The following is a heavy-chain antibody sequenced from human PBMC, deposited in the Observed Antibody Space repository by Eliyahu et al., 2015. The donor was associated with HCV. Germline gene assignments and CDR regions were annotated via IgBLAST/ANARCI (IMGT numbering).Heavy chain of an antibody. CDR1: GFTFSPSG. CDR2: ISSDGSIT. J-gene: IGHJ4*02. Sequence: EVQMVGSGGGLVQPGGSLRLSCAASGFTFSPSGXHWVRQAPGKGLVWVSRISSDGSITSYADSEKGRFTISRDNAKNTLYLQMNSLRVEDTALYYCARSRYCSGGSCYPDYWGQGTLVTVSS. D-gene: IGHD2-15*01. CDR3: ARSRYCSGGSCYPDY. V-gene: IGHV3-74*01.